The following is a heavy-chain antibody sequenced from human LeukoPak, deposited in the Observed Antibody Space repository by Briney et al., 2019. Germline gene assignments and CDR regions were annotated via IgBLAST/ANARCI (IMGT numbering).Heavy chain of an antibody. J-gene: IGHJ3*02. Sequence: PGGSLRLSCAASGFTVSSNYMSWVRQAPVKGLEWVSVMYSGGSAYYADSVKGRFTISRDNSKNTLYLQMNSLRADDTAVYYCARTIVGDSTDAFDIWGQGTTVTVSS. D-gene: IGHD1-26*01. CDR3: ARTIVGDSTDAFDI. CDR2: MYSGGSA. V-gene: IGHV3-66*01. CDR1: GFTVSSNY.